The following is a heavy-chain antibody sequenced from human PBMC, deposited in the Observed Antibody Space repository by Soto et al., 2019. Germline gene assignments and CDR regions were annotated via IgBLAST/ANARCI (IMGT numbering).Heavy chain of an antibody. CDR3: ARGGSSDWQVAFDF. CDR2: VNHNGRN. Sequence: PSETLSLTCTVYCGSFSGYFWNWIRQSPGKGLEWIGKVNHNGRNNYNPSLKSRVTISMGMSKNQFSLKLTSVTAADTAVYYCARGGSSDWQVAFDFWGKGTMVTVSS. J-gene: IGHJ3*01. D-gene: IGHD6-19*01. CDR1: CGSFSGYF. V-gene: IGHV4-34*01.